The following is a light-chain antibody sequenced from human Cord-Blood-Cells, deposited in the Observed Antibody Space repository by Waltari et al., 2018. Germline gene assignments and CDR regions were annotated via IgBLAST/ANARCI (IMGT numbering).Light chain of an antibody. J-gene: IGKJ2*01. CDR2: GAS. CDR1: QSVSSSY. Sequence: ETVLTQSPGTLSLSPGARATLSCMASQSVSSSYLAWYQQKPGQAPRLLIYGASSRATGIPDRFSGSGSGTDFTLTISRLEPEDFAVYYCQQYGSSYTFGQGTKLEIK. V-gene: IGKV3-20*01. CDR3: QQYGSSYT.